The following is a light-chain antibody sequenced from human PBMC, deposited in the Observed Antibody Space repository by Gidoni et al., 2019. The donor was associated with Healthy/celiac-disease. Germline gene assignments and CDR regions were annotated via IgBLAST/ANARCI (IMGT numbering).Light chain of an antibody. V-gene: IGKV3-15*01. CDR2: GAS. Sequence: EIVMTQSPPTLPVSPGERATLSCRASQSVSSNLAWYQQKPGQAPRLLIYGASTRATGIPARFSGSGSGTEFTLTISSLQSEDFAVYYCQQYNNWPPRGTFGQGTKVEIK. CDR1: QSVSSN. J-gene: IGKJ1*01. CDR3: QQYNNWPPRGT.